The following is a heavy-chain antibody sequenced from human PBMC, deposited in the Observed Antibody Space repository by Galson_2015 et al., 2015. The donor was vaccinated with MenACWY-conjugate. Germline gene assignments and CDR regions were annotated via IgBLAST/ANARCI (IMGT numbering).Heavy chain of an antibody. J-gene: IGHJ4*02. V-gene: IGHV3-7*03. CDR1: GFTFTSIW. CDR3: ATSAAAPGND. CDR2: VNEIGDVK. Sequence: SLRLSCAASGFTFTSIWTSWVRQAPGKGLEWLANVNEIGDVKFYAASVKGRFSIARDNTKNSVYLQLSSLRAEDTAVYYCATSAAAPGNDWGPGTLVTVSS. D-gene: IGHD4-23*01.